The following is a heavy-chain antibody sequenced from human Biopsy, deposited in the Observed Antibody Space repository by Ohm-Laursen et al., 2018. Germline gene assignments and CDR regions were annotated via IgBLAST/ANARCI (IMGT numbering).Heavy chain of an antibody. CDR3: AKGGYCTTSSCYMDLDY. CDR2: IRGSGGNT. J-gene: IGHJ4*02. V-gene: IGHV3-23*01. D-gene: IGHD2-2*02. Sequence: GSLRLSCTASGFTFSDYAMNWVRQAPGKGLEWVSTIRGSGGNTYYADSVRGRFTVSRDGSKSTLYLQMSSLSAEDTAFYYCAKGGYCTTSSCYMDLDYWGQGTLVTASS. CDR1: GFTFSDYA.